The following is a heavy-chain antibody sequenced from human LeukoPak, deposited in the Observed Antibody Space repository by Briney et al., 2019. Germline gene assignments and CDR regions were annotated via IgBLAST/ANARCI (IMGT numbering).Heavy chain of an antibody. CDR1: GYTFTSYY. Sequence: SVKVSCKASGYTFTSYYMHWVRQAPGQGLEWMGRIIPIFGTANYAQKFQGRVTITTDESTSTAYMELSSLRSEDTAVYYCARDSYSNLDYWGQGTLVTVSS. CDR2: IIPIFGTA. CDR3: ARDSYSNLDY. V-gene: IGHV1-69*05. D-gene: IGHD4-11*01. J-gene: IGHJ4*02.